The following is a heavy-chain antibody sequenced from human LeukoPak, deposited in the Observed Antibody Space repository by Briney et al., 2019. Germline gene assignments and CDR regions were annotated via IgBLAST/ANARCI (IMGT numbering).Heavy chain of an antibody. CDR3: AKVGGLLRYFDWLLYFDY. D-gene: IGHD3-9*01. V-gene: IGHV1-69*04. J-gene: IGHJ4*02. CDR1: GGTFSSYA. CDR2: IIPIFGIA. Sequence: SVKVSCKASGGTFSSYAISWVRQAPGQGLEWMGRIIPIFGIANYAQKFQGRVTITADKSTSTAYMELSSLRSEDTAVYYCAKVGGLLRYFDWLLYFDYWGQGTLVTVSS.